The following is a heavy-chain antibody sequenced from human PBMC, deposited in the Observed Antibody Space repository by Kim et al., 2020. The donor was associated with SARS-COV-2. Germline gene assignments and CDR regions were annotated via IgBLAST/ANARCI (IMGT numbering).Heavy chain of an antibody. J-gene: IGHJ6*02. Sequence: NYARKFQGRVTITADESTSTAYMELSSLRSEDTAVYYCARGSVYYYYGMDVWGQGTTVTVSS. CDR3: ARGSVYYYYGMDV. V-gene: IGHV1-69*01.